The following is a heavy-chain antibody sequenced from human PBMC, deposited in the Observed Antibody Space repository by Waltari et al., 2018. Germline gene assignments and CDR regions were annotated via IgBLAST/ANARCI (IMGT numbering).Heavy chain of an antibody. V-gene: IGHV3-48*03. Sequence: EVQLVESGGGLVQPGGSLRLSCAASGFTFSSYEMNWVRQAPGKGLEWVSYISSSGSTIYYAESVKGRFTISRDNAKNSLYLQMNSLRAEDTAVYYCARDPAWGVDYWGQGTLVTVSS. D-gene: IGHD3-16*01. CDR1: GFTFSSYE. CDR3: ARDPAWGVDY. J-gene: IGHJ4*02. CDR2: ISSSGSTI.